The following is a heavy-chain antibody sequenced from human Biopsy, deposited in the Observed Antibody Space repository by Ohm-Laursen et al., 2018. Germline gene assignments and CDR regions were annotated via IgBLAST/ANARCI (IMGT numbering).Heavy chain of an antibody. CDR3: VKDRGAAGTDYYYGMGV. J-gene: IGHJ6*02. CDR1: RFTFSTYG. Sequence: SLRLSCSASRFTFSTYGMHWVRQAPGKGLEWVAVISFDGSDQKYADSVKGQFTISRDNSKNTLYLQMNSLRAEDTAVFYCVKDRGAAGTDYYYGMGVWGQGTTVTVSS. CDR2: ISFDGSDQ. D-gene: IGHD3-10*01. V-gene: IGHV3-30*18.